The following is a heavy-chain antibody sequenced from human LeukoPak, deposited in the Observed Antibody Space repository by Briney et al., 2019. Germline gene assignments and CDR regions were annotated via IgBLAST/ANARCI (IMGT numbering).Heavy chain of an antibody. CDR3: ASSGGYYYYGMDV. CDR2: ISSSGSSI. D-gene: IGHD3-10*01. V-gene: IGHV3-11*04. CDR1: GFTFSDYY. J-gene: IGHJ6*02. Sequence: GGSLRLSCAASGFTFSDYYMSWIRQAPGKGLEWVSHISSSGSSIYYADSVKGRFTISRDNAKKSLYLQMNSLRAEDTAVYYCASSGGYYYYGMDVWGQGTTVTVSS.